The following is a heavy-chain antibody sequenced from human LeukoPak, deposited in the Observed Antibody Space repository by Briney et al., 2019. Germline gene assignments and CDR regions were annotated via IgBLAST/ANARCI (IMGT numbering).Heavy chain of an antibody. Sequence: GRSLRLSCAAAGFTFSSYEMSWVRQAPGKGLEWVSYISISGSTIYYADSVKGRFTISRDNAKNSLYLQMNSLRADYTAVYYCAERGITLIGGVWGKGTMVTISS. J-gene: IGHJ6*04. CDR1: GFTFSSYE. CDR2: ISISGSTI. D-gene: IGHD3-10*02. V-gene: IGHV3-48*03. CDR3: AERGITLIGGV.